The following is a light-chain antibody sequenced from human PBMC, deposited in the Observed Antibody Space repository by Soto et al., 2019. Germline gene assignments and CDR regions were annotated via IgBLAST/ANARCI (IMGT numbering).Light chain of an antibody. CDR2: DVS. CDR3: SSYTSSSTYWV. J-gene: IGLJ3*02. Sequence: QSALTQPASVSGSPGQSITISCTGTSSDVCGYNYVSWYQQHPGKAPKLMILDVSSRPSGVSNRFSGSKSGNTASLTISGLQAEDEAHYFCSSYTSSSTYWVFGGGTKLTVL. CDR1: SSDVCGYNY. V-gene: IGLV2-14*01.